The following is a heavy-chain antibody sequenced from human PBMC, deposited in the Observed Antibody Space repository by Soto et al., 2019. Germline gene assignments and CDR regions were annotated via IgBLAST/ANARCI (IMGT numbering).Heavy chain of an antibody. J-gene: IGHJ4*02. Sequence: EVSLLESGGGLVQPGGSLRLSCAASGFTFSSYAMSWVRQTPGKGLEWVSAISGSGGSTYYADSVKGRFTFSRDNSKNTLYLQMNSLRAEDTAVYYCAKDQYYDSSGYYSKSFFDYWGQGTLVTVSP. CDR2: ISGSGGST. D-gene: IGHD3-22*01. CDR1: GFTFSSYA. CDR3: AKDQYYDSSGYYSKSFFDY. V-gene: IGHV3-23*01.